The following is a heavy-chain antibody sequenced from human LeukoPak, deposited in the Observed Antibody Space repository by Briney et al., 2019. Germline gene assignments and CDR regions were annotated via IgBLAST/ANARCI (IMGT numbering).Heavy chain of an antibody. D-gene: IGHD6-19*01. Sequence: SETLSLTCSVSGGSISSSSYHWGWIRQPPGKGLEWIGTISYSGSPYYNPSLKRRVTISVDTSKNQFSLKLSSVTAADTAVYYCARSPGIAVAGTSFDYWGQGTLVTVSS. V-gene: IGHV4-39*01. J-gene: IGHJ4*02. CDR2: ISYSGSP. CDR1: GGSISSSSYH. CDR3: ARSPGIAVAGTSFDY.